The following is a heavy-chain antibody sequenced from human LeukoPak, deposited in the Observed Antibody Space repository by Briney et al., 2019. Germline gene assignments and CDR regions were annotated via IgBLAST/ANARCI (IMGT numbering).Heavy chain of an antibody. CDR1: GYTFTGYY. CDR3: AEIVGATP. J-gene: IGHJ5*02. D-gene: IGHD1-26*01. CDR2: ISAYNGNT. Sequence: GASVKVSCKASGYTFTGYYMHWVRQAPGQGLEWMGWISAYNGNTNYAQKLQGRVTMTTDTSTSTAYMELRSLRSDDTAVYYCAEIVGATPWGQGTLVTVSS. V-gene: IGHV1-18*04.